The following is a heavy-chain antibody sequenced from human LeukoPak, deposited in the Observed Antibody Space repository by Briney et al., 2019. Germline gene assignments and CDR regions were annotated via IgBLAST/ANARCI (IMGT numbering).Heavy chain of an antibody. V-gene: IGHV1-69*05. J-gene: IGHJ3*02. CDR2: IIPIFGTA. CDR1: GGTFSSYA. Sequence: ASVKVSCKASGGTFSSYAISWVRQAPGQGLEWMGGIIPIFGTANYAQKFQGRITITTDESTSTAYMELSSLRSEDTAVYCCARDGSAGAFDIWGQGTMVTVSS. D-gene: IGHD3-10*01. CDR3: ARDGSAGAFDI.